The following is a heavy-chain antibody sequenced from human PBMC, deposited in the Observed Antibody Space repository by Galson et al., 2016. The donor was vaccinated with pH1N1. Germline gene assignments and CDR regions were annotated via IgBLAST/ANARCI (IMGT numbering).Heavy chain of an antibody. CDR2: IDYSGAT. V-gene: IGHV4-31*03. CDR3: ARRFFEYLEGLPSDAFDI. D-gene: IGHD3-3*01. Sequence: TLSLTCTISGDSISSGHSCWPWIRQRPGKGLEWVGCIDYSGATYYNPSLKSRLAISLDTSKSHFSLKLTSVTAADTAFYFCARRFFEYLEGLPSDAFDIWGHGTMVTVSS. J-gene: IGHJ3*02. CDR1: GDSISSGHSC.